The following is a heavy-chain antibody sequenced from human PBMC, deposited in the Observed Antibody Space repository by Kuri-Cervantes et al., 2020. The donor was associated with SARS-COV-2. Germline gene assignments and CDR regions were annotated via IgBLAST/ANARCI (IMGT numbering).Heavy chain of an antibody. V-gene: IGHV3-23*01. J-gene: IGHJ4*02. D-gene: IGHD3-9*01. Sequence: GESLKISCAASGFTFSSYAMSWVRQAPGKGLEWVSAISGSGGSTYYADSVKGRFTISRDNAKNSLYLQMNSLRAEDTAVYYCARDVIGKYYDILTGYLVYWGQGTLVTVSS. CDR3: ARDVIGKYYDILTGYLVY. CDR2: ISGSGGST. CDR1: GFTFSSYA.